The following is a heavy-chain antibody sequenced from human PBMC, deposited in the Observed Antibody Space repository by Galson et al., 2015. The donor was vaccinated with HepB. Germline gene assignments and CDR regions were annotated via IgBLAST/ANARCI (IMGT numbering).Heavy chain of an antibody. CDR1: GDSVSSNSAA. D-gene: IGHD3-22*01. CDR2: TYYRSKWYN. J-gene: IGHJ4*02. CDR3: ARAEGPVHNSGEVFDY. Sequence: CAISGDSVSSNSAAWNWIRQSPSRGLEWLGRTYYRSKWYNDYAVSVKSRITINPDTSKNQFSLQLNSVTPEDTAVYYCARAEGPVHNSGEVFDYWGQGTLVTVSS. V-gene: IGHV6-1*01.